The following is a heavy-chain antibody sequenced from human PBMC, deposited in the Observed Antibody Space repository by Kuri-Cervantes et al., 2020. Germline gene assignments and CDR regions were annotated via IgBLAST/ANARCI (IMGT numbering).Heavy chain of an antibody. J-gene: IGHJ3*02. CDR1: GFTFSSYS. D-gene: IGHD1-26*01. CDR3: ARDGGATGDAFDI. V-gene: IGHV3-21*01. Sequence: GESLKISCAASGFTFSSYSMNWVRQAPGKGPEWVSSISSSSSYIYYADSVKGRFTISRDNAKNSLYLQMNSLRAEDTAVYYCARDGGATGDAFDIWGQGTMVTVSS. CDR2: ISSSSSYI.